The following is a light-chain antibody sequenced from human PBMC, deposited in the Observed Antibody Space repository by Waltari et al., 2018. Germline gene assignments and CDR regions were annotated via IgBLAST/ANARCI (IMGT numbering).Light chain of an antibody. CDR3: QVWDTSSVHWV. CDR1: NIGSKS. V-gene: IGLV3-21*02. Sequence: SYVLTQPPSLSVAPGQTARITCGGNNIGSKSVHWYPEKPGQAPVLVVYDDSDRPSGGPERFSGSNSGNTATLTISRVEAGDEADYFCQVWDTSSVHWVFGGGTKLTVL. J-gene: IGLJ3*02. CDR2: DDS.